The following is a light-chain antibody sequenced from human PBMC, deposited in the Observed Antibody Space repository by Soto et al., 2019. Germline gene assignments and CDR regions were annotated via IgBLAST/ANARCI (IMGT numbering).Light chain of an antibody. Sequence: DIQMTQSPSSLSASVGDRFTITCRASQGISNYLAWYLQKPGKVPKLVIYAASTLQSGVPSRFSGSGSGTDFTLTISSLQPEDVETYYCQKYNSDPPTFGQGTKVDIK. CDR1: QGISNY. CDR3: QKYNSDPPT. V-gene: IGKV1-27*01. CDR2: AAS. J-gene: IGKJ1*01.